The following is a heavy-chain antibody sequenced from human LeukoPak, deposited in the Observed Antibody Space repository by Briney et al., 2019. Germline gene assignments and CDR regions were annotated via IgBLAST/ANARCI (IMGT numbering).Heavy chain of an antibody. Sequence: SETLSLTCTVSGDSISTYYWSWIRQPPGKGLEWIGYIYYSGSTNYNPSLKSRVTISVDTSKNQFSLKLSSVTAADTAVYYCAREGYGAFDIWGQGTMVTVSS. CDR1: GDSISTYY. J-gene: IGHJ3*02. D-gene: IGHD5-18*01. CDR2: IYYSGST. CDR3: AREGYGAFDI. V-gene: IGHV4-59*01.